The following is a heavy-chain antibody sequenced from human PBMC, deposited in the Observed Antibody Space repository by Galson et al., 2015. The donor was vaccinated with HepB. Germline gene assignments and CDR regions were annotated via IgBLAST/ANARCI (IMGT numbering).Heavy chain of an antibody. V-gene: IGHV7-4-1*02. D-gene: IGHD3-10*01. CDR2: INTNTGNP. CDR1: GYTFSIYA. J-gene: IGHJ5*02. CDR3: ARTPYYGSGSYSNAWFDP. Sequence: SVKVSCKASGYTFSIYAMNWVRRAPGQGLEWMGWINTNTGNPTYAQGFTGRFVFSLDTSVSPAYLQISNLKPEDTAVYYCARTPYYGSGSYSNAWFDPWGQGTLVTVSS.